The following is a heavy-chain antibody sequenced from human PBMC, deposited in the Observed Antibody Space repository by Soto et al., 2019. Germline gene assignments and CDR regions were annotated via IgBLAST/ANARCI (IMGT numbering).Heavy chain of an antibody. D-gene: IGHD5-18*01. V-gene: IGHV1-69*01. J-gene: IGHJ4*02. Sequence: QVQLVQSGAEVKKPGSSVKVSCKASGGTFSSYAISWVRQAPEQGLEWMGGIIPIFGTANYAQKFQGRVTITADESTSTAYMELSSLRSEDTAVYYCARALRGYSYGAAYYFDYWGQGTLVTVSS. CDR1: GGTFSSYA. CDR2: IIPIFGTA. CDR3: ARALRGYSYGAAYYFDY.